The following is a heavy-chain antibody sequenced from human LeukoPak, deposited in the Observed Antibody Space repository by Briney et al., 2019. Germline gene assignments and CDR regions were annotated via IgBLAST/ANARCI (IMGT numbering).Heavy chain of an antibody. CDR1: GGSISSYY. J-gene: IGHJ4*02. D-gene: IGHD3-3*01. CDR3: ASSPVLRFLEWLLH. V-gene: IGHV4-4*07. CDR2: IYTSGST. Sequence: SETLSLTCTVSGGSISSYYWSWIRQPAGKGLEWIGRIYTSGSTNYNPSLKSRVTMSVDTSKNQFSLKLSSVTAADTAVYYCASSPVLRFLEWLLHWGQGTLVNVSS.